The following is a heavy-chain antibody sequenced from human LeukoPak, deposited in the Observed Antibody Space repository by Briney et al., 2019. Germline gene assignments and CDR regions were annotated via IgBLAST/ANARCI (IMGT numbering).Heavy chain of an antibody. Sequence: ASVKVSCKVSGYTLTELSMHWVRQAPGQGLEWMGIINPSGGSTSYAQKFQGRVTMTRDTSTSTVYMELSSLRSEDTAVYYCATVGELGSLDPWGQGTLVTVSS. CDR2: INPSGGST. D-gene: IGHD3-10*01. J-gene: IGHJ5*02. V-gene: IGHV1-46*01. CDR1: GYTLTELS. CDR3: ATVGELGSLDP.